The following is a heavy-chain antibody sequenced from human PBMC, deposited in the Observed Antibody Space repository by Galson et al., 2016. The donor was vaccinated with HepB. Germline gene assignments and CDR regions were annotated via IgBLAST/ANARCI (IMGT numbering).Heavy chain of an antibody. Sequence: CAIFGDSVSSNSAAWNWIRQSPSRGLEWLGRTYYMSKWYNDYEVSVKSRITINAATYKNQFSLQLNYVTPEDTALYYCARGQRWSSGFPLDYWGQGTLVTVSS. V-gene: IGHV6-1*01. CDR1: GDSVSSNSAA. D-gene: IGHD3-10*01. J-gene: IGHJ4*02. CDR3: ARGQRWSSGFPLDY. CDR2: TYYMSKWYN.